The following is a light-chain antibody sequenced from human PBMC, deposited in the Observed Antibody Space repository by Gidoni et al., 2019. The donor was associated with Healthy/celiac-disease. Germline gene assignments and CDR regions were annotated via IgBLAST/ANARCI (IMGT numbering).Light chain of an antibody. V-gene: IGKV1-5*03. Sequence: QITPAPSTLAASVGDRVTITCPGSQSIRRCLAWYQQKPGKAPKVLIYKASSLESWVPSRFSGSGSGTEFTLTISSLQPDDFATYYCQQYNSYPYTFGPXTKLEIK. CDR2: KAS. CDR1: QSIRRC. J-gene: IGKJ2*01. CDR3: QQYNSYPYT.